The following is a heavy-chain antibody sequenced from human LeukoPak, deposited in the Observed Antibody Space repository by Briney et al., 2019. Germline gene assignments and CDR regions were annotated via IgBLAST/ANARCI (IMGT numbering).Heavy chain of an antibody. CDR1: GYSFTNYW. J-gene: IGHJ3*01. V-gene: IGHV5-51*01. CDR3: ARRVVALNDAFDV. Sequence: GESLKISCTGSGYSFTNYWIGWVRQMPGKGLEWMGNIYAGDSTTRYSPSFQGQVTISADKSISTAYLQWSSLKASDTAMYFCARRVVALNDAFDVWGQGTMVTVFS. D-gene: IGHD2-15*01. CDR2: IYAGDSTT.